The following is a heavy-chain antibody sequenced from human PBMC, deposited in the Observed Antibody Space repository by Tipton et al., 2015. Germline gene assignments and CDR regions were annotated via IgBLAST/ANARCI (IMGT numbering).Heavy chain of an antibody. J-gene: IGHJ1*01. CDR2: TYYRSKWYS. V-gene: IGHV6-1*01. D-gene: IGHD3-22*01. CDR3: ARASIIQGYYHDSSRYYLFNS. Sequence: PGLVKPSQTLSLTCAISGDSVSSNSAAWNWIRQSPSRGLEWLGNTYYRSKWYSDYAVSVKSRITINSDTSKNQFSLQLNSVTPEDTAVYYCARASIIQGYYHDSSRYYLFNSWGQGTLVTVSS. CDR1: GDSVSSNSAA.